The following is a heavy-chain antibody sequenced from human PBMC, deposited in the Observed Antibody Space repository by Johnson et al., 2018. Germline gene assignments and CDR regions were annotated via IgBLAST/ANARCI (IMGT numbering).Heavy chain of an antibody. CDR1: GFTFSTYS. CDR2: INDSGNIT. CDR3: AREGRISDV. V-gene: IGHV3-48*02. D-gene: IGHD1-26*01. J-gene: IGHJ6*04. Sequence: VQLVESGGGLVQPGGSLRLSCAASGFTFSTYSLNWVRQAPGEGLAWVSYINDSGNITYYADSVKGRFTISRDNAKNSLYLQMNGLRDEDTAVYYCAREGRISDVWGKGTTVTVSS.